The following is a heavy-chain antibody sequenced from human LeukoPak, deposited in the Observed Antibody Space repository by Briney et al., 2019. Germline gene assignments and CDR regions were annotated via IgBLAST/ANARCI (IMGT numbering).Heavy chain of an antibody. D-gene: IGHD3-22*01. J-gene: IGHJ4*02. V-gene: IGHV3-48*04. Sequence: GGSLRLSCAASGFTFSSYSMNWVRQAPGKGLEWVSYISSSSSTIYYADSVKGRFTISRDNAKNSLYLQMNSLRAEDTAVYYCARDVRADYYDSSGYYDYWGQGTLVTVSS. CDR3: ARDVRADYYDSSGYYDY. CDR2: ISSSSSTI. CDR1: GFTFSSYS.